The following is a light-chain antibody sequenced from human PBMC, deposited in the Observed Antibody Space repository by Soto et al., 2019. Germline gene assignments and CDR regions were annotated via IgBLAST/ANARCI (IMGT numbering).Light chain of an antibody. CDR3: QQRSNWPIT. CDR2: GAS. Sequence: EIALTQSPGTLSLSPGERATLSCRTSQSVSSYLAWYQQKPGQAPRLLIYGASNRATGIPARFSGSGSGTDFTLTISSLEPEDFAVYYCQQRSNWPITFGQGTRLEI. V-gene: IGKV3-11*01. CDR1: QSVSSY. J-gene: IGKJ5*01.